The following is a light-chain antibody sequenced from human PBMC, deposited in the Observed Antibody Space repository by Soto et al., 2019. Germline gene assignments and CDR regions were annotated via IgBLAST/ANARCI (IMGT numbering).Light chain of an antibody. V-gene: IGKV3-20*01. J-gene: IGKJ2*01. CDR3: QQYVSSPYT. CDR2: GAS. CDR1: QSVRSSY. Sequence: EIVLTQSPGTLSLSPGERATLSCRASQSVRSSYLAWYQQKPGQAPRLLIYGASSRATGIPDRFSGSGSGTDFTLTISRLEPEDFAVYYCQQYVSSPYTFGQGTKLEIK.